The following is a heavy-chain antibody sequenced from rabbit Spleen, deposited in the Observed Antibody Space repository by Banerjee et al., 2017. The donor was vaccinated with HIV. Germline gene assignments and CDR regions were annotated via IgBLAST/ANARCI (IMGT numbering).Heavy chain of an antibody. CDR2: IYAGTIGST. CDR3: ARDAGTSFSTYGMDL. V-gene: IGHV1S40*01. Sequence: QSLEESGGGLVKPGASLTLTCKASGFDFSSGYDMCWVRQAPGKGLEWIACIYAGTIGSTYSASWAKGRFTCSKTSSTTVTLQMTSLTAADTATYFCARDAGTSFSTYGMDLWGPGPSSPS. J-gene: IGHJ6*01. CDR1: GFDFSSGYD. D-gene: IGHD8-1*01.